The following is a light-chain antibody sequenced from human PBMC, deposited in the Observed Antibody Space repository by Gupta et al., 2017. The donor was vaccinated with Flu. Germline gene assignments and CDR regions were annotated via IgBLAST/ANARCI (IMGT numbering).Light chain of an antibody. CDR1: QSISSY. CDR3: QQSYRTPWT. Sequence: DIQMTQSPSSLSASVGDRVTITCRASQSISSYLNWYQQKPGKAPKLLIYAASSLQSGVPSRFSGSGSGTDCTLTISSLQTEDFATDYCQQSYRTPWTFGQGTKVEIK. J-gene: IGKJ1*01. CDR2: AAS. V-gene: IGKV1-39*01.